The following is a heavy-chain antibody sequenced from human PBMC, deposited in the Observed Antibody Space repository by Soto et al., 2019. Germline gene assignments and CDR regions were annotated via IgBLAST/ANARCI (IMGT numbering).Heavy chain of an antibody. Sequence: GGSLSLSCAASGFTLSNYWMSWVRQAPGKGLEWVANIKGDGTEIYYVDSVKGRFTISRDNAKNSLYLQMNSLRAEDTAVYYCARLVSAAANDYWGQGALVTVSS. CDR2: IKGDGTEI. D-gene: IGHD1-26*01. CDR1: GFTLSNYW. J-gene: IGHJ4*02. CDR3: ARLVSAAANDY. V-gene: IGHV3-7*04.